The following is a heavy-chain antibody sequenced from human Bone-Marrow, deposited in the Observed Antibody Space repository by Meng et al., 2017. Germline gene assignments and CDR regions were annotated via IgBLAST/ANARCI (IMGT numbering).Heavy chain of an antibody. CDR3: TRDGYSDCSSTSCFDY. D-gene: IGHD2-2*01. J-gene: IGHJ4*02. CDR1: GYTPTDYA. CDR2: INSVTGNP. V-gene: IGHV7-4-1*02. Sequence: VSLVESWFECNKPGASVKVSCQASGYTPTDYAINWGRQDPGQGLEWMGWINSVTGNPTYARGFTGRFVFSLDTSVSTAYLQISSLKTDDTAMYYCTRDGYSDCSSTSCFDYWGQGTLVTVSS.